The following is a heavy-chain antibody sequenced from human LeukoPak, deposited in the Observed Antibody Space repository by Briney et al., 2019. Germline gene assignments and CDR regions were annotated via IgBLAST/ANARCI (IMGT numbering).Heavy chain of an antibody. CDR3: ARSKIRGWKGQYNWFDP. V-gene: IGHV4-34*01. CDR1: GGSFSGYY. Sequence: PSETLSLACAVYGGSFSGYYWSWIRQPPGKGLEWIGEINHSGSTNYNPSLKSRVTISVDTSKNQFSLKLSSVTAADTAVYYCARSKIRGWKGQYNWFDPWGQGTLVTVSS. D-gene: IGHD1-1*01. CDR2: INHSGST. J-gene: IGHJ5*02.